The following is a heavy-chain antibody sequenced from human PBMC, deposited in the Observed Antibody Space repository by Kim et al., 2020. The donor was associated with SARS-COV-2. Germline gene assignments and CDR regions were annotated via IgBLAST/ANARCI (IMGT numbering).Heavy chain of an antibody. Sequence: GGSLRLSCAASGFTFDDYAMHWVRQAPGKGLEWVSGISWNSGSIGYADSVKGRFTISRDNAKNSLYLQMNSLRAEDTALYYCAKGGPPGWYGATRGDYYSYVMDGWGEATAVTDSS. V-gene: IGHV3-9*01. J-gene: IGHJ6*04. CDR3: AKGGPPGWYGATRGDYYSYVMDG. CDR2: ISWNSGSI. CDR1: GFTFDDYA. D-gene: IGHD6-19*01.